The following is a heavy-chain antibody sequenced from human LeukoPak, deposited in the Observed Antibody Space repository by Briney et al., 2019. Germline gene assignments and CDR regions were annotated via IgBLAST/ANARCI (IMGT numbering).Heavy chain of an antibody. V-gene: IGHV3-23*01. CDR2: ISGSGGST. D-gene: IGHD3-3*01. J-gene: IGHJ6*02. CDR3: AKRSFGSTIFGIYGMDV. Sequence: PGGSLRLSCAASGFTFSSYAMSWVRQAPGKGLEWVSAISGSGGSTYYADSVKGRFTISRDNSKNTLYLQMNSLRAEDTAVYYCAKRSFGSTIFGIYGMDVWGQGTTVTVSS. CDR1: GFTFSSYA.